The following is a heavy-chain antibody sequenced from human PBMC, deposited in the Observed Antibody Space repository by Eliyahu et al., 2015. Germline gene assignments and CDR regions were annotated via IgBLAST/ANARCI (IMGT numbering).Heavy chain of an antibody. J-gene: IGHJ4*02. CDR3: ATLDLGD. D-gene: IGHD3-16*01. CDR2: IKQDGSEK. CDR1: GFTFSSYW. V-gene: IGHV3-7*02. Sequence: EVQLVESGGGLXQPGGSLXLXCXASGFTFSSYWMSWVRQAPGKGXEWVANIKQDGSEKYYVDSVKGRFTISRDNAKNSLYLQMNSLRAEDTAVYYCATLDLGDWGQGTLVTVSS.